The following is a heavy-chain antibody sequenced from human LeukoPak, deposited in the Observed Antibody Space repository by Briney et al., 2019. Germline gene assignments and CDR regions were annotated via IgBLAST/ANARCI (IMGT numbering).Heavy chain of an antibody. CDR1: GYTFARYY. V-gene: IGHV1-46*01. CDR2: INPSGGST. D-gene: IGHD3-22*01. J-gene: IGHJ5*02. CDR3: ARGGYYDSSGSFDP. Sequence: ASVKVSCKASGYTFARYYIHWVRHAPAQGLEWMGIINPSGGSTRYAQKFQGSVTMARDTSTSTVYMELSSLRSDDTAVYYCARGGYYDSSGSFDPWGQGTLVTVSS.